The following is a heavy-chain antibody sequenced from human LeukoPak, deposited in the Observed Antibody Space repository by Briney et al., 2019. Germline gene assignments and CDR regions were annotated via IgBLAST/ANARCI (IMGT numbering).Heavy chain of an antibody. J-gene: IGHJ5*02. CDR1: GYTFTNYY. CDR2: ITPSGGST. D-gene: IGHD3-10*01. CDR3: VRDPAPLRGSGNVDWLDP. V-gene: IGHV1-46*01. Sequence: ASVKVSCKASGYTFTNYYMHWVRQAPGQGLEWLGLITPSGGSTWYAQKFQGRVTMTTDTSTSTAYMELRSLRSDDTATYYCVRDPAPLRGSGNVDWLDPWGQGTLVTVSS.